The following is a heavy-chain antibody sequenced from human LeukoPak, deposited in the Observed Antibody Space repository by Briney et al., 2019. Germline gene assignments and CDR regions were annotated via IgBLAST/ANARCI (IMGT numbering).Heavy chain of an antibody. J-gene: IGHJ5*02. V-gene: IGHV1-46*01. CDR2: INPSGGST. D-gene: IGHD2-2*02. CDR1: GYTFTSYY. CDR3: ARFMQYQLLYHTGNYNWFDP. Sequence: ASVKVSCKASGYTFTSYYMHWVRQAPGQGLEWMGIINPSGGSTSYAQKFQGRVTMTRDTSTSTVYMELSSLRSEDTAVYYCARFMQYQLLYHTGNYNWFDPWGQGTLVTVSS.